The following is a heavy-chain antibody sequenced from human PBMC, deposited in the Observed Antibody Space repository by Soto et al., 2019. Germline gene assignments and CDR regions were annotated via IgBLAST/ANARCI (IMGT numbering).Heavy chain of an antibody. J-gene: IGHJ4*02. D-gene: IGHD4-17*01. CDR1: GFTFSSYE. Sequence: PGGSLRLSCAASGFTFSSYEMNWVRQAPGKGLEWVSYISSSGSTIYYADSVKGRFTISRDNAKNSLYLQMNSLRAEDTAVYYCARFAYGGFPVPEVDYWGQGTLVTVSS. CDR2: ISSSGSTI. V-gene: IGHV3-48*03. CDR3: ARFAYGGFPVPEVDY.